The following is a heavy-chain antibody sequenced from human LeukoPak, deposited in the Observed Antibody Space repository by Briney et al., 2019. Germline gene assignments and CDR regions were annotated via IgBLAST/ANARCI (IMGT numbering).Heavy chain of an antibody. CDR2: IYYSGST. D-gene: IGHD6-19*01. V-gene: IGHV4-31*02. CDR1: GFTFSDYY. Sequence: LRLSCAASGFTFSDYYMSWIRQAPGKGLEWIGYIYYSGSTYYNPSLKSRVTISVDTSKNQFSLKLNSVTAADTAVYYCARETGERGYSSAWSLDYWGQGTLVTVSS. J-gene: IGHJ4*02. CDR3: ARETGERGYSSAWSLDY.